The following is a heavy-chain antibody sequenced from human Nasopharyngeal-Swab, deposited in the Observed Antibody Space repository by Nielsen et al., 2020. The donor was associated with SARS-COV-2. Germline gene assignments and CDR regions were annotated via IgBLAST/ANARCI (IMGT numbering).Heavy chain of an antibody. CDR2: ISGSGGST. Sequence: GESLKISCAASGFIFSSYSMNWVRQAPGKGLEWVSAISGSGGSTYYADSVKGRFTISRDNSKNTLYLQMNSLRAEDTAVYYCAKVGRGYSYGYYYYYMDVWGKGTTVTVSS. CDR1: GFIFSSYS. V-gene: IGHV3-23*01. CDR3: AKVGRGYSYGYYYYYMDV. J-gene: IGHJ6*03. D-gene: IGHD5-18*01.